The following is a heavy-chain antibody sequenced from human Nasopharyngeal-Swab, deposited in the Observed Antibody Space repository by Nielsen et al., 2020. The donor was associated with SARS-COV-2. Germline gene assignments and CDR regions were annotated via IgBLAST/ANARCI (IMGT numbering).Heavy chain of an antibody. CDR2: ISSSSSTI. CDR1: GFTFSSYS. Sequence: GESLKISCAASGFTFSSYSMNWARQAPGKGLEWVSYISSSSSTIYYADSVKGRFTISRDNAKNSLYLQMNSLRAEDTAVYYCARSLYYYDSSGYPSSYYFDYWGQGTLVTVSS. V-gene: IGHV3-48*01. CDR3: ARSLYYYDSSGYPSSYYFDY. D-gene: IGHD3-22*01. J-gene: IGHJ4*02.